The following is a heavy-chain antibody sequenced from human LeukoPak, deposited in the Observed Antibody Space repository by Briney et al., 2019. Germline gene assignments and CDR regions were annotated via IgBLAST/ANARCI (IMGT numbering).Heavy chain of an antibody. Sequence: PGGSLRLSCAASAFTFSSYAMTWVRQAPGKGLEWVSVISGSGGSTYHADSVKGRFTISRDNSKNTLYLQMNSLRAEDTALYYCAKAHCGSTSCPPDSWGQGTLVTVSS. CDR3: AKAHCGSTSCPPDS. CDR1: AFTFSSYA. CDR2: ISGSGGST. J-gene: IGHJ4*02. D-gene: IGHD2-2*01. V-gene: IGHV3-23*01.